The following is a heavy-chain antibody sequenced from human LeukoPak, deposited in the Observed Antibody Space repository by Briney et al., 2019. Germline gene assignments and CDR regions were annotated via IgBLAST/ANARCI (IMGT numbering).Heavy chain of an antibody. V-gene: IGHV3-23*01. Sequence: PGGSLRLSCAASGFTFSNFAMSWVRQAPGKGLEWVSAISGSGGGTFYADSVKGRFTISRDNSGNTLYLQMNSLRAEDTAVYYCARGRWPQGPTCYFDYWGQGALVPVSS. D-gene: IGHD4-23*01. CDR1: GFTFSNFA. J-gene: IGHJ4*02. CDR3: ARGRWPQGPTCYFDY. CDR2: ISGSGGGT.